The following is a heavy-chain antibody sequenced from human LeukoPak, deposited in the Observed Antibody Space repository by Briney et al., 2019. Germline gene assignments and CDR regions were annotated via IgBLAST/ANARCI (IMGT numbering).Heavy chain of an antibody. V-gene: IGHV1-69*13. CDR1: GGTFSSYA. J-gene: IGHJ4*02. D-gene: IGHD3-22*01. Sequence: ASVKVSCKASGGTFSSYAISWVRQAPRQGLEWMGGIIPIFGTANYAQKFQGRVTITADESTSTAYMELSSLRSEDTAVYYCARDQFRSTGYYYYWGQGTLVTVSS. CDR2: IIPIFGTA. CDR3: ARDQFRSTGYYYY.